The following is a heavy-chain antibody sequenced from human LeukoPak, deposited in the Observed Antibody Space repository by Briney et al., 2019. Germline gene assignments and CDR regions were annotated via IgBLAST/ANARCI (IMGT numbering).Heavy chain of an antibody. J-gene: IGHJ4*02. CDR3: AKDVGKWESLHFFDY. Sequence: GGSLRLSCLTSGFTLSTNAMSWIRQAPGKGLEWISGISGSGASTYYADSVKGRFTISRDDSRNTLYLQMNSLRGDDTAVYYCAKDVGKWESLHFFDYWGQGTLVTVSS. CDR1: GFTLSTNA. V-gene: IGHV3-23*01. D-gene: IGHD1-26*01. CDR2: ISGSGAST.